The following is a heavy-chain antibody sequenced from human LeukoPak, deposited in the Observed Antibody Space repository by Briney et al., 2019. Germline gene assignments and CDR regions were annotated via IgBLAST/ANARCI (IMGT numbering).Heavy chain of an antibody. D-gene: IGHD5-12*01. Sequence: WSLRFSCAASGFTFSSFWMTWVRQAPGRGLEWVANINQDGSEKYYADSVKGRFTISRDKAKNSVYLEMNSLRVEDTAVYYCARDGGVTGYDLLDYWGQGTLVTVSS. CDR1: GFTFSSFW. V-gene: IGHV3-7*01. CDR3: ARDGGVTGYDLLDY. J-gene: IGHJ4*02. CDR2: INQDGSEK.